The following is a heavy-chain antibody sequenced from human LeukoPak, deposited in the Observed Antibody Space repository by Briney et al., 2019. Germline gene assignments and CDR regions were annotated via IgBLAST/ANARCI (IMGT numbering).Heavy chain of an antibody. Sequence: SETLSLTCTVSGDSISHHYYNWIRQPPGKGLEWIGFAHYSGNTFYNPSLNSRVTLSVDTSKNQFSLRLTSVTAADTAVYYCARDYSYYGSGNDPFFDYWGQGTLVTVSS. CDR3: ARDYSYYGSGNDPFFDY. V-gene: IGHV4-59*11. CDR1: GDSISHHY. CDR2: AHYSGNT. D-gene: IGHD3-10*01. J-gene: IGHJ4*02.